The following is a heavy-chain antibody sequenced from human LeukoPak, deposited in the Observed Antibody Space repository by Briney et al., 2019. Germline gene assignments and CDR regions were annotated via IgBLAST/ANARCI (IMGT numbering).Heavy chain of an antibody. V-gene: IGHV4-34*01. CDR2: INHSGST. D-gene: IGHD1-26*01. CDR3: ARGEPAENWFDP. CDR1: GGSFSGYY. J-gene: IGHJ5*02. Sequence: PSETLSLTCAVYGGSFSGYYWSWIRQPPGKGLEWIGEINHSGSTNYNPSLKSRVTISVDRSKNQFSLKLSSVTAADTAVYYCARGEPAENWFDPWGQGTLVTVSS.